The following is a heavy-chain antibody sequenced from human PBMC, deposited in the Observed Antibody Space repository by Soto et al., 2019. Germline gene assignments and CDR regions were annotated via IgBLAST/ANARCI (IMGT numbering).Heavy chain of an antibody. CDR1: GFPFTNAW. V-gene: IGHV3-15*07. D-gene: IGHD1-26*01. Sequence: GGSLRLSCAASGFPFTNAWINWVRQVPGKGLEWVGRVKSKTEGGSSDYTAPVKGGFAVSRDDSKNIVYLQMNSLKIEDTGVYYCTTDSRTTLPEIRFDYWGQGTRVTVSS. CDR2: VKSKTEGGSS. CDR3: TTDSRTTLPEIRFDY. J-gene: IGHJ4*02.